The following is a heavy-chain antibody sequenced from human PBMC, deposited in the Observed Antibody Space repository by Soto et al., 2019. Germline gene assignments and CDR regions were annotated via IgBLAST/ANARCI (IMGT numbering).Heavy chain of an antibody. Sequence: PGGSLRLSCAASGFTFSSYCIHWVRQAPGKGLEWVAVIWYDGSNKYYADSVKGRFTISRDNSKNTLYLQLNSLRASYTALYYCARAESYYYESSGSSGIDYWGQGTLVTVSS. CDR1: GFTFSSYC. CDR3: ARAESYYYESSGSSGIDY. D-gene: IGHD3-22*01. J-gene: IGHJ4*02. V-gene: IGHV3-33*01. CDR2: IWYDGSNK.